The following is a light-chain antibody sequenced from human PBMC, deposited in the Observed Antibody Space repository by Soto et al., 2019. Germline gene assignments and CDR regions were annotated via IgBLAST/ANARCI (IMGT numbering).Light chain of an antibody. Sequence: EIVLTQFPATVSSSPGERATLSCRASQGVTTYLAWYQQKPGQPPRLLIHDTSNRATGIPARFRGSGSGTDFTLTISGLEPEDFAVYYCQQRSNWPVTFGQGTRLEIK. V-gene: IGKV3-11*01. CDR2: DTS. CDR3: QQRSNWPVT. J-gene: IGKJ5*01. CDR1: QGVTTY.